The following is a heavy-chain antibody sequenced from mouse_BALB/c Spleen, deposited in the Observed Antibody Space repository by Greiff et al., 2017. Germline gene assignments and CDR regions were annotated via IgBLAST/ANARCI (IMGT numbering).Heavy chain of an antibody. D-gene: IGHD4-1*01. V-gene: IGHV5-9-4*01. Sequence: EVQGVESGGGLVKPGGSLKLSCAASGFTFSSYAMSWVRQSPEKRLEWVAEISSGGSYTYYPDTVTGRFTISRDNAKNTLYLEMSSLRSEDTAMYYCARTSLGRGYFDYWGQGTTLTVSS. J-gene: IGHJ2*01. CDR2: ISSGGSYT. CDR3: ARTSLGRGYFDY. CDR1: GFTFSSYA.